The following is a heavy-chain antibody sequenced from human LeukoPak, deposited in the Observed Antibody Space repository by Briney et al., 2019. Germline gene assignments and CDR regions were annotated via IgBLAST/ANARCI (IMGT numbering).Heavy chain of an antibody. CDR3: ARDHAGSGDYFDY. J-gene: IGHJ4*02. V-gene: IGHV3-48*03. D-gene: IGHD3-10*01. Sequence: PGGSLRLSCAASGFTFSSYEMNWIRQAPGKGLEWVSYISSSGSTIYYADSVKGRFTISRDNAKNSLYLQMNRLRAEDTAVYYCARDHAGSGDYFDYWGQGTLVTVSS. CDR1: GFTFSSYE. CDR2: ISSSGSTI.